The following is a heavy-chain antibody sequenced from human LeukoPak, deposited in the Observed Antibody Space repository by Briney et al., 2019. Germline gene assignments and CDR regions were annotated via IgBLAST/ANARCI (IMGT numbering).Heavy chain of an antibody. CDR2: MNHSGST. CDR1: GGSFSGYY. D-gene: IGHD2-15*01. Sequence: SETLSLTCAVYGGSFSGYYWSWIRQPPGKGLEWIGEMNHSGSTNYNPSLKSRVTISVDTSKNQFSLRLSSVTAADTAVYYCARDVVEYCSGGSCTRYAYWGQGSLVTVSS. CDR3: ARDVVEYCSGGSCTRYAY. V-gene: IGHV4-34*01. J-gene: IGHJ4*02.